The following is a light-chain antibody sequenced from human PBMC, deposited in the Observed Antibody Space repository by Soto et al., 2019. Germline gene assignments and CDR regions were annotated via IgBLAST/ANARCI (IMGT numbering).Light chain of an antibody. CDR3: CSYTSSSTLVV. Sequence: QSALTQPASVSGSPGQSITISCSGTSSDVGGYNYVSWYQQHPGKAPKLMIYDVSNRPSGVSNRFSGSKSGNTASLTISGLQAEDEADYYCCSYTSSSTLVVFGGGTKL. CDR1: SSDVGGYNY. CDR2: DVS. V-gene: IGLV2-14*01. J-gene: IGLJ2*01.